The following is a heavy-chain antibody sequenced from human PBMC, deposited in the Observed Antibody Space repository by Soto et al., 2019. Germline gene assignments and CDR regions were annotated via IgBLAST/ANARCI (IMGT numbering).Heavy chain of an antibody. CDR2: IHYSGNT. D-gene: IGHD5-18*01. CDR1: DDSITSRNYY. J-gene: IGHJ5*02. Sequence: PSETLSLTCTVSDDSITSRNYYWNWIRQPPGKGLESIGYIHYSGNTYYNPSLKSRVTISMDTSKNQFSLKLSSVTAADTAVYYCAGGYSYDNWFDPWGQGTLVTVSS. V-gene: IGHV4-30-4*02. CDR3: AGGYSYDNWFDP.